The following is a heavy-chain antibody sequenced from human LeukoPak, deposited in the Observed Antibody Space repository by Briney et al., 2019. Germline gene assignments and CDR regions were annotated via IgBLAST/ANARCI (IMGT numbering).Heavy chain of an antibody. V-gene: IGHV3-30-3*01. J-gene: IGHJ4*02. Sequence: GGSLRPSCAASGFTFSNYAIHWVRQAPGKGLEWVAVISYDGNNKYCADSVKGRFTISRDNSKNTLYLQMNSLRAEDTAVYYCARPQGGRQLWLHFDYWGQGTLVTVSS. CDR2: ISYDGNNK. D-gene: IGHD5-18*01. CDR3: ARPQGGRQLWLHFDY. CDR1: GFTFSNYA.